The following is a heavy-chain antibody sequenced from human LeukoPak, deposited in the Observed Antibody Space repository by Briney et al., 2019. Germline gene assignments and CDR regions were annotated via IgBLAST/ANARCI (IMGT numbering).Heavy chain of an antibody. CDR3: ARVSCSSTSCYPYYYYYYMDV. D-gene: IGHD2-2*01. CDR2: IYHSGST. V-gene: IGHV4-38-2*02. CDR1: GYSISSGYY. J-gene: IGHJ6*03. Sequence: SETLSLTCTVSGYSISSGYYWGWIRQPPGKGLEWIGSIYHSGSTYYNPSLKSRVTISVDTSKNQFSLKLSSVTAADTAVYYCARVSCSSTSCYPYYYYYYMDVWGKGTTVTVSS.